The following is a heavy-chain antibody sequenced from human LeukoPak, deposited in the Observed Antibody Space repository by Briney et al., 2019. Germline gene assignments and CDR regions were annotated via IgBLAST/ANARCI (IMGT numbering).Heavy chain of an antibody. CDR3: ARARDYGSGSYSPLNY. D-gene: IGHD3-10*01. CDR2: IIPIFGTA. Sequence: SVKVSCKASGGTFSSYAISWVRQAPGQGLEWMGGIIPIFGTANYAQKFQGRVTITADESTSTAYMELSSLRSEDTAVYYCARARDYGSGSYSPLNYWGQGTLVTVSS. J-gene: IGHJ4*02. V-gene: IGHV1-69*13. CDR1: GGTFSSYA.